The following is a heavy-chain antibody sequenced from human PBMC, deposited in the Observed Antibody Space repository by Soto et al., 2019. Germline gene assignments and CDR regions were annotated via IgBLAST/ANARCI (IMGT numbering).Heavy chain of an antibody. Sequence: EVQLVESGGGLVQPGGSLKLSCAASGFTFSGSAMHWVRQASGKGLEWVGRIRSKANSYATAYAASVKGRFTISRDDSKNTAYLQMNSLKTEDTAVYYCTRHRDYGDYVGYWGQGTLVTVSS. D-gene: IGHD4-17*01. CDR3: TRHRDYGDYVGY. J-gene: IGHJ4*02. CDR1: GFTFSGSA. CDR2: IRSKANSYAT. V-gene: IGHV3-73*01.